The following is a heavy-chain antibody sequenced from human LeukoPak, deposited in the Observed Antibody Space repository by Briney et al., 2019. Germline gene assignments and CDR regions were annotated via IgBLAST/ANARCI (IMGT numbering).Heavy chain of an antibody. J-gene: IGHJ4*02. CDR2: VSGGGGGT. CDR1: GFTCSSYG. Sequence: GGSLRLSCAASGFTCSSYGMRWVGHAPGXGLEWLSAVSGGGGGTYYADYMKGRLAISSNNSQNTLSLQMNSLRAADTAVYYCAKDYTVFGSGTYNKYPLDSWGQGTLVTVSS. CDR3: AKDYTVFGSGTYNKYPLDS. D-gene: IGHD3-10*01. V-gene: IGHV3-23*01.